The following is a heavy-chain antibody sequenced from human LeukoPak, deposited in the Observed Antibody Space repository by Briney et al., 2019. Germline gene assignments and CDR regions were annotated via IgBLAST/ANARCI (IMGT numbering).Heavy chain of an antibody. D-gene: IGHD4-17*01. CDR2: MNPNSGNT. Sequence: ASVKASCKASGYTFTSYDINWVRQATGQGLEWMGWMNPNSGNTGYAQKFQGRVTMTRNTSISTAYMELSSLRSEDTAVYYCARLPDYGDYVFDYWGQGTLVTVSS. J-gene: IGHJ4*02. CDR1: GYTFTSYD. CDR3: ARLPDYGDYVFDY. V-gene: IGHV1-8*01.